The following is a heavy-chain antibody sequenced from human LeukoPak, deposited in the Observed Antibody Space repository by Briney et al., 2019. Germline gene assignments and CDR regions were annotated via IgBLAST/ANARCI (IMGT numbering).Heavy chain of an antibody. D-gene: IGHD5-18*01. CDR2: ISYDGSNK. Sequence: PGGSLRLSCAASGFTFSSYGVHWVRQAPGKGLEWVAVISYDGSNKYYADSVKGRFTISRDNSKNTLYLQMSSLRAEDTAVYYCAKDGIGYSYGFRVGWWTYRDNVQALDYWGQGTLVTVSS. CDR1: GFTFSSYG. CDR3: AKDGIGYSYGFRVGWWTYRDNVQALDY. J-gene: IGHJ4*02. V-gene: IGHV3-30*18.